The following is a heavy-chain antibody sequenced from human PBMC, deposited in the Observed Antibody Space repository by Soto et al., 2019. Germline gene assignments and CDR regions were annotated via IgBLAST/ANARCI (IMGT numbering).Heavy chain of an antibody. CDR1: GFTFSSYG. Sequence: LRLSCAASGFTFSSYGMHWVRQAPGKGLEWVAVIWYDGSNKYYADSVKGRFTISRDNSKNTLYLQMNSLRAEDTAVYYCARELPNLDYYYYGMDVWGQGTTVTVSS. D-gene: IGHD1-26*01. CDR3: ARELPNLDYYYYGMDV. J-gene: IGHJ6*02. V-gene: IGHV3-33*01. CDR2: IWYDGSNK.